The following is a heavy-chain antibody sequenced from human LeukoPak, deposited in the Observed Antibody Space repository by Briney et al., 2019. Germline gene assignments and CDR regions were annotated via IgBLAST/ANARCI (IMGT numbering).Heavy chain of an antibody. V-gene: IGHV5-51*01. D-gene: IGHD7-27*01. CDR3: ARPGQLGEYTPYYFDY. CDR1: GYSFTSYW. CDR2: IYPGDSDT. J-gene: IGHJ4*02. Sequence: GESLKISCKGSGYSFTSYWIGWVRQMPGKGLEWMGIIYPGDSDTRYSPSFQGQVSISADKSISTAYLQWSSLKASDTAMYYCARPGQLGEYTPYYFDYWGQGTLVTVSS.